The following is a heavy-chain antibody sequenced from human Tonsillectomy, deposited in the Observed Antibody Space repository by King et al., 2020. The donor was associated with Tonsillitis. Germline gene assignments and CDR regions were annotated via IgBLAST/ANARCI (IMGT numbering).Heavy chain of an antibody. CDR2: ISASGGNQ. J-gene: IGHJ4*02. CDR1: GFTFSNYA. D-gene: IGHD6-13*01. Sequence: VQLVESGGGSVQPGRSLRLSCAASGFTFSNYAMSWVRQAPGKGLEWVSAISASGGNQYYADSVKGRFTISRDNSKNTLCLQMTSLRAADTAVYYCAKPASPYSISHMAYWGQGNLVTVSS. CDR3: AKPASPYSISHMAY. V-gene: IGHV3-23*04.